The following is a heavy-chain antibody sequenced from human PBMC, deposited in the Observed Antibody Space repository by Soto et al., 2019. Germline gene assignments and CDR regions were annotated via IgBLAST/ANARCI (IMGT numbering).Heavy chain of an antibody. Sequence: EVQLVASGGGLVKPGGSLRLSCAASGFTFSSYSMNWVRQAPGKGLEWVSSISSSSSYIYYADSVKGRFTISRDNAKNSLYLQMNSLRAEDTAVYYCAREWITFGGVIVKTGAFDIWGQGTMVTVSS. J-gene: IGHJ3*02. CDR1: GFTFSSYS. CDR3: AREWITFGGVIVKTGAFDI. CDR2: ISSSSSYI. V-gene: IGHV3-21*01. D-gene: IGHD3-16*02.